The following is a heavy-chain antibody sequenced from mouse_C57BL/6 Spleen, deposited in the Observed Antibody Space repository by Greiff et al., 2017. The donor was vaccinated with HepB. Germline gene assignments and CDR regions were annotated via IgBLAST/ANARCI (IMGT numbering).Heavy chain of an antibody. D-gene: IGHD2-5*01. J-gene: IGHJ4*01. CDR1: GYTFTDYY. Sequence: EVQLQQSGPELVKPGASVKISCKASGYTFTDYYMNWVKQSHGKSLEWIGDINPNNGGTSYNQKFKGKATLTVDKSSSTAYMELRSLTSEDSAVYYCARGDPFYSNYVSYAMDYWGQGTSVTVSS. CDR3: ARGDPFYSNYVSYAMDY. V-gene: IGHV1-26*01. CDR2: INPNNGGT.